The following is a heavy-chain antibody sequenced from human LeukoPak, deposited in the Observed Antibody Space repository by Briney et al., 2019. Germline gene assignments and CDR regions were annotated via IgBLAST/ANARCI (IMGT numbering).Heavy chain of an antibody. Sequence: PGGSLRLSCAASGFTFSSYDMHWVRQAPGKGPEWVAVISYDGSNKYYADSVKGRFTISRDNSKNTLYLQMNSLRAEDTATYFCAKERWAQRFLEWLPGWYWGQGTLVTVSS. V-gene: IGHV3-30-3*02. J-gene: IGHJ4*02. CDR1: GFTFSSYD. CDR3: AKERWAQRFLEWLPGWY. D-gene: IGHD3-3*01. CDR2: ISYDGSNK.